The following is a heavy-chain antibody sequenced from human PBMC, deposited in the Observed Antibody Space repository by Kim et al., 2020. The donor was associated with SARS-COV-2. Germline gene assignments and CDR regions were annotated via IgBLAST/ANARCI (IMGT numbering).Heavy chain of an antibody. J-gene: IGHJ6*02. D-gene: IGHD4-17*01. CDR1: GYTFTSYY. CDR2: INPSGGST. V-gene: IGHV1-46*01. Sequence: ASVKVSCKASGYTFTSYYMHWVRQAPGQGLEWMGIINPSGGSTSYAQKFQGRVTMTRDTSTSTVYMELSSLRSEDTAVYYCARLVTTGYYYYGMDVWGQGTTVTVSS. CDR3: ARLVTTGYYYYGMDV.